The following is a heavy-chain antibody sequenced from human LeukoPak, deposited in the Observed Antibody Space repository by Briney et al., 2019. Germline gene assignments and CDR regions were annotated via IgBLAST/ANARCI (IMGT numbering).Heavy chain of an antibody. D-gene: IGHD5-12*01. J-gene: IGHJ5*02. V-gene: IGHV3-23*01. Sequence: GGSLRLSCAASGFTFSSYWMSWVRQAPGKGLECISGFSGSGGSTYYADSVKGRFTISRDNSKNTLYLQMNSLRAEDTAVYYCAKAGGYDYEHNWFDPWGQGTLVTVSS. CDR3: AKAGGYDYEHNWFDP. CDR2: FSGSGGST. CDR1: GFTFSSYW.